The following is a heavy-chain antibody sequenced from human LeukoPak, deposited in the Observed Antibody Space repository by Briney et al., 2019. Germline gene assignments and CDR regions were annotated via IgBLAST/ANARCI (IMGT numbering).Heavy chain of an antibody. Sequence: ASVKVSCKVSGYTLTELSMHWVRQAPGKGLEWMGGFDPEDGETIYAQKFQGRVTMTEDTSTDTAYMELSSLRSEDTAVCYCATTFGVVVRVAFDIWGQGTMVTVSS. CDR3: ATTFGVVVRVAFDI. D-gene: IGHD3-3*01. CDR2: FDPEDGET. V-gene: IGHV1-24*01. J-gene: IGHJ3*02. CDR1: GYTLTELS.